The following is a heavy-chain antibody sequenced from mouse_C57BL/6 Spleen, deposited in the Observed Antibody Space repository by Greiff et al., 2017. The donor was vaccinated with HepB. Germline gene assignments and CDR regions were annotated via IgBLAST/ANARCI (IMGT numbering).Heavy chain of an antibody. J-gene: IGHJ2*01. V-gene: IGHV1-80*01. CDR3: ARSGYYGTFDY. CDR1: GYAFSSYW. CDR2: IYPGDGDT. Sequence: LVESGAELVKPGASVKISCKASGYAFSSYWMNWVKQRPGKGLEWIGQIYPGDGDTNYNGKFKGKATLTADKSSSTAYMQLSSLTSEDSAVYFCARSGYYGTFDYWGQGTTLTVSS. D-gene: IGHD1-1*01.